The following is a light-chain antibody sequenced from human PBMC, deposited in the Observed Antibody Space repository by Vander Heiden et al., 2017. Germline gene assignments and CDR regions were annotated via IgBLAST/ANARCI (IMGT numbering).Light chain of an antibody. V-gene: IGLV2-14*01. CDR2: EVR. CDR3: SSYTSSSTYV. J-gene: IGLJ1*01. Sequence: QSALTQPAPVSGSPGQSITISCTGTSSDVGGYNYVPWYQQHPGKAPKLMIYEVRNRPSGVSNRFSGSKSGNTASLTIAGLQAEDEADYYCSSYTSSSTYVFGTGTKVTVL. CDR1: SSDVGGYNY.